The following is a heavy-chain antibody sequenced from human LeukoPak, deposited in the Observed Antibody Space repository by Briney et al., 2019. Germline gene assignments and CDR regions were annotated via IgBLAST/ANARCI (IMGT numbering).Heavy chain of an antibody. J-gene: IGHJ2*01. CDR1: GFTFSSFP. CDR2: ISGSGGGT. V-gene: IGHV3-23*01. D-gene: IGHD1-26*01. CDR3: AKGNWGERLDWYFDL. Sequence: GGSLRLSCAASGFTFSSFPFSWVRQAPGKGLEWVSSISGSGGGTYYADSVKGRSTISRDNSKNTLYLQLNSLRAEDTAVYYCAKGNWGERLDWYFDLWGRGTLVTVSS.